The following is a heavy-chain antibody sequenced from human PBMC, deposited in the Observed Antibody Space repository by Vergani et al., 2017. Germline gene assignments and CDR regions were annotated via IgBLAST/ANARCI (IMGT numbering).Heavy chain of an antibody. J-gene: IGHJ4*02. D-gene: IGHD3-22*01. CDR2: INPSGGST. Sequence: QVQLVQSGAEVKKPGASVKVSCKASGYTFTSYYMHWVRQAPGKGLEWMGIINPSGGSTSYAQKFQGRVTMTRDTSTSTVYMELSSLRSEDTAVYYCARVYYYDSSGYDFILDYWGQGTLVTVSS. V-gene: IGHV1-46*01. CDR3: ARVYYYDSSGYDFILDY. CDR1: GYTFTSYY.